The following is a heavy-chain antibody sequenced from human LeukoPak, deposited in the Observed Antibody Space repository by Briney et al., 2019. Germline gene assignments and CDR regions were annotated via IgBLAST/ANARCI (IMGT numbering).Heavy chain of an antibody. Sequence: PSETLSLTCAVYGGSFSGYYWSWIRQPAGKGLEWIGRIYTSGSTNYNPSLKSRVTISVDTSKNQFSLKLSSVTAADTAVYYCARDQFWSGPWFDPWGQGTLVTVSS. J-gene: IGHJ5*02. V-gene: IGHV4-4*07. D-gene: IGHD3-3*01. CDR2: IYTSGST. CDR1: GGSFSGYY. CDR3: ARDQFWSGPWFDP.